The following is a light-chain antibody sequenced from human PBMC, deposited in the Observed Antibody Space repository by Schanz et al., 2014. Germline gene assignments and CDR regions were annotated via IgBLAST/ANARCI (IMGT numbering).Light chain of an antibody. V-gene: IGKV3-20*01. CDR2: GTS. J-gene: IGKJ1*01. CDR3: QQYNNWPLT. Sequence: EIVLTQSPGTLSLSPGERATLSCRASQSVSSTYLAWYQQKPGQAPRLLIYGTSIRATGIPDRFSGSGSGTDFTLTISSLQSEDFAVYYCQQYNNWPLTFGQGTKVEIK. CDR1: QSVSSTY.